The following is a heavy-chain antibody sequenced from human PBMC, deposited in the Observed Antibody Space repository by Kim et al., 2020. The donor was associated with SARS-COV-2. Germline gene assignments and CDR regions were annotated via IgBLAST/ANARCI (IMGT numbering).Heavy chain of an antibody. CDR2: IIGIGGA. V-gene: IGHV3-9*01. CDR3: AKVGGMQRWFGELYDY. Sequence: GGSLRLSCAASGFTFGDYAMHWVRQAPGKGLGWAAGIIGIGGAKAKGDSVKGRSTISRDNAKNSLYLQMTSLRAEDTALYYCAKVGGMQRWFGELYDYWGQGTLVTVSS. D-gene: IGHD3-10*01. J-gene: IGHJ4*02. CDR1: GFTFGDYA.